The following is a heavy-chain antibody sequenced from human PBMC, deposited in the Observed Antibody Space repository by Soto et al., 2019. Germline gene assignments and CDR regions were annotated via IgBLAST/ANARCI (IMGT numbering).Heavy chain of an antibody. V-gene: IGHV3-15*07. CDR3: VREMSGAFEY. CDR1: GFSFSNAW. D-gene: IGHD3-10*01. Sequence: GGSLRLSCAASGFSFSNAWMNWVRQAPGKGLEWVGLIKSKTDGGTIDYAAPVKGRFTILRDDLRNTVYLQMNSLKAEDTALYYCVREMSGAFEYWGQGIQVTVSS. J-gene: IGHJ4*02. CDR2: IKSKTDGGTI.